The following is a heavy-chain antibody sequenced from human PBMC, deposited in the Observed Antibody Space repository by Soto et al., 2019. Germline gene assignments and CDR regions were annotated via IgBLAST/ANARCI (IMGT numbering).Heavy chain of an antibody. CDR3: AKDLRMYYDSSGPRPDSGGMDV. D-gene: IGHD3-22*01. CDR2: ISYDGSNK. V-gene: IGHV3-30*18. CDR1: GFTFSSYG. J-gene: IGHJ6*02. Sequence: QVQLVESGGGVVQPGRSLRLSCAASGFTFSSYGMHWVRQAPGKGLEWVAVISYDGSNKYYADSVKGRFTISRDNSKNTLYLQMNSLRAEDTAVYYCAKDLRMYYDSSGPRPDSGGMDVWGQGTTVTVSS.